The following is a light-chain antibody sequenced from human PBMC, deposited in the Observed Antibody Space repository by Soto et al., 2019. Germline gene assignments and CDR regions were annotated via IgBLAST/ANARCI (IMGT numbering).Light chain of an antibody. CDR1: QSISSW. Sequence: DVQMTQSPSTLSASVGDRVTITCRASQSISSWLAWYQQKPGKAPKLLIYKASALESGVPSNFSGSGSGKEFTLTLSSPQPEDFATYYCQQYNSYPCTLGQGTKV. CDR2: KAS. CDR3: QQYNSYPCT. V-gene: IGKV1-5*03. J-gene: IGKJ1*01.